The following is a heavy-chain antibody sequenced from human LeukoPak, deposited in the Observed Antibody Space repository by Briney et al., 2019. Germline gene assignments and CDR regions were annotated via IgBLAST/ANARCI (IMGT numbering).Heavy chain of an antibody. CDR1: GGSISSGGYS. CDR3: ARDPDYYYGMDV. Sequence: SETLSLTCAVSGGSISSGGYSWSWIRQPPGKGLEWIGYIYHSGSTYYNPSLKSRVTISVDTSKNQFSLKLSSVTAADTAVYYCARDPDYYYGMDVWGQGTTVTVSS. J-gene: IGHJ6*02. CDR2: IYHSGST. V-gene: IGHV4-30-2*01.